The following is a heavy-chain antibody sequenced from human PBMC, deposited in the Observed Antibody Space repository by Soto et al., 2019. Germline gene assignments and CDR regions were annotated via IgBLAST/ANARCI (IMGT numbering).Heavy chain of an antibody. J-gene: IGHJ5*02. D-gene: IGHD2-2*01. CDR2: IYHSGST. Sequence: PXETLSLTCAVSGCSISSSNWWSWVRQPPVKGLEWIGEIYHSGSTNYNPSLKSRVTISVDKSKNQFSLKLSSVTAADTAVYYCARNPIVVVPAAMVRWFDHWGQGTLVTVSS. V-gene: IGHV4-4*02. CDR3: ARNPIVVVPAAMVRWFDH. CDR1: GCSISSSNW.